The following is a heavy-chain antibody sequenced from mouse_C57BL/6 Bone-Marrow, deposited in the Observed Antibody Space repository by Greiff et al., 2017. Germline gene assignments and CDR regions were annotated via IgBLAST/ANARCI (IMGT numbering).Heavy chain of an antibody. J-gene: IGHJ2*01. CDR2: IGPGSGST. Sequence: VQVVESGAELVKPGASVKISCKASGYTFTDYYINWVKQRPGQGLEWIGKIGPGSGSTYSNEKVTGKATLTAAKSYSKTYMQLSSLKFEDSEVDFFARSGSSFGYYFDYGGQGTTLTVSS. D-gene: IGHD1-1*01. CDR1: GYTFTDYY. V-gene: IGHV1-77*01. CDR3: ARSGSSFGYYFDY.